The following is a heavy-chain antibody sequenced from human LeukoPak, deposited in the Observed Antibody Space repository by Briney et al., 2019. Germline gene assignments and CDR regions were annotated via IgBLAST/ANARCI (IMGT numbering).Heavy chain of an antibody. Sequence: SVKVSCKASRGTFSSYTISWVRQAPGQGLEWMGRIIPILGIANYAQKFQGRVTITADKSTSTAYMELSSLRSEDTAVYYFATLAVAGTARDYWGQGTLVTFSS. CDR3: ATLAVAGTARDY. CDR2: IIPILGIA. V-gene: IGHV1-69*02. J-gene: IGHJ4*02. CDR1: RGTFSSYT. D-gene: IGHD6-19*01.